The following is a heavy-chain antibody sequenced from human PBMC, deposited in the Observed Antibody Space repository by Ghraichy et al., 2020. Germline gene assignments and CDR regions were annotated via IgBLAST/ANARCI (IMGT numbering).Heavy chain of an antibody. J-gene: IGHJ6*03. Sequence: ETLSLTCAVYGGSFSGYYWSWIRQPPGKGLEWIGEISHSGSTNYNPSLKSRVTISVDTSKNQFSLKLSSVTAADTAVYYCARVGRVMVPHLTRNYYYYMDVWGKGTTVTVSS. V-gene: IGHV4-34*01. CDR1: GGSFSGYY. CDR2: ISHSGST. CDR3: ARVGRVMVPHLTRNYYYYMDV. D-gene: IGHD3-16*01.